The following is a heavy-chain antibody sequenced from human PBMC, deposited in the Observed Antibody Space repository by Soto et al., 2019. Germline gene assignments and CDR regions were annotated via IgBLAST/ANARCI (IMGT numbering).Heavy chain of an antibody. CDR1: GYTFTSYG. CDR2: ISAYNGNT. CDR3: ARTLSYSSGRYDFDY. V-gene: IGHV1-18*01. D-gene: IGHD6-19*01. Sequence: ASVKVSCKASGYTFTSYGISWVRQAPGQGLEWMGWISAYNGNTNYAQKLQGRVTMTTDTSTSTAYMELRSLRSDDTAVYYCARTLSYSSGRYDFDYWGQGTLVTVSS. J-gene: IGHJ4*02.